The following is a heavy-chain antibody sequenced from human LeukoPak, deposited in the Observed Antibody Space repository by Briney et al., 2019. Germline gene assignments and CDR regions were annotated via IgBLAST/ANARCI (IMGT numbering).Heavy chain of an antibody. V-gene: IGHV4-4*07. D-gene: IGHD3-16*02. CDR1: GGSISSYY. CDR3: ARDRDYVWGSYRYHAFDI. J-gene: IGHJ3*02. Sequence: SETLSLTCTVSGGSISSYYWSWIRQPAGKGLEWIGRIYTSGSTNYNPSLKSRVTMSVDTSKNQFSLKLSSVTAADTAVYYCARDRDYVWGSYRYHAFDIWGQGTMVTVSS. CDR2: IYTSGST.